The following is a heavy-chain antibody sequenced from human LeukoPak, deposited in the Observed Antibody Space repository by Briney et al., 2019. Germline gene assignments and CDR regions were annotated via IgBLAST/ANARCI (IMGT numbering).Heavy chain of an antibody. D-gene: IGHD1-14*01. CDR2: IDPSASQT. V-gene: IGHV5-10-1*01. J-gene: IGHJ2*01. Sequence: GESLKISCDASGYTSINYWINGVRQVPGGGVEWMGRIDPSASQTNYNPSFRGHVTVSVDTSISTAYLQLSSLKASDTAIYYCARRNREKAISLDLWGRGTVVTVSS. CDR3: ARRNREKAISLDL. CDR1: GYTSINYW.